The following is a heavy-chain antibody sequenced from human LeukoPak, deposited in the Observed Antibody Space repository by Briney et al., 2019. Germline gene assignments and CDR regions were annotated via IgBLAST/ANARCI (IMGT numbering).Heavy chain of an antibody. CDR2: ISSSSTYI. D-gene: IGHD1-26*01. Sequence: PGGSLRLSCAVSGFTFSSYSMNWVRQAPGKGLEWVSSISSSSTYIYYADSVKGRFTISRDNAKNSLYLQMNSLRAEDTAVYYCARKTSGSYSADYWGQGTLVTVSS. CDR1: GFTFSSYS. CDR3: ARKTSGSYSADY. J-gene: IGHJ4*02. V-gene: IGHV3-21*01.